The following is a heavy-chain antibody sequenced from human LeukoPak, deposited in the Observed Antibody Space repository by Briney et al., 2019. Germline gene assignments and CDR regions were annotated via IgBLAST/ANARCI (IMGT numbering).Heavy chain of an antibody. Sequence: SVKVSCKASGGTFSSYAISWVRQAPGQGLEWMGGIIPIFGTANYAQKFQGRVTITADESTSTAYMELSSLRSEDTAVYYCARGGYEGDYFDYWGQGTLVTVSS. CDR1: GGTFSSYA. D-gene: IGHD6-13*01. CDR2: IIPIFGTA. J-gene: IGHJ4*02. V-gene: IGHV1-69*01. CDR3: ARGGYEGDYFDY.